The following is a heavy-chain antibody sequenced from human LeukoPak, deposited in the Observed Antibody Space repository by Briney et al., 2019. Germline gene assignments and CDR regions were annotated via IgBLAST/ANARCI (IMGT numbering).Heavy chain of an antibody. V-gene: IGHV1-2*02. J-gene: IGHJ6*03. CDR1: GYTFIGYY. Sequence: ASVKVSCKASGYTFIGYYIHWVRQAPGQGLEWMGSVNPNSSVTDYAQKFQGRITMTRDTPISTAYTELSRLRSDDTAVYYCARDGTYCGGDCYSTYYYYYYMDVWGKGTTVTISS. CDR3: ARDGTYCGGDCYSTYYYYYYMDV. CDR2: VNPNSSVT. D-gene: IGHD2-21*02.